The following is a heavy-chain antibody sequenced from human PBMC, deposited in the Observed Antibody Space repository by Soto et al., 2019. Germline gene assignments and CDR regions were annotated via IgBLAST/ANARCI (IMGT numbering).Heavy chain of an antibody. CDR3: ARGTGYSSGWYRPQVPDRFDY. J-gene: IGHJ4*02. CDR2: INHSGST. Sequence: QVQLQQWGAGLLKPSETLSLTCAVYGGSFSGYYWSWIRQPPGKGLEWIGEINHSGSTNYNPSLKSRVTISVDTSKNQFSLKLSSVTAADTAVYYCARGTGYSSGWYRPQVPDRFDYLGQGTLVTVSS. V-gene: IGHV4-34*01. CDR1: GGSFSGYY. D-gene: IGHD6-19*01.